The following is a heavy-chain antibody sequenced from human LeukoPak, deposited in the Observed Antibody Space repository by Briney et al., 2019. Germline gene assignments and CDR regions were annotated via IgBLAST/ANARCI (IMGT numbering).Heavy chain of an antibody. J-gene: IGHJ4*02. D-gene: IGHD6-13*01. CDR2: ISSSSSYI. CDR3: AKDSSWYEIYFDD. Sequence: GGSLRLSCAASGFTFSSYSMNWVRQAPGKGLEWVSSISSSSSYIYYADSVKGRFTISRDDAKNSLYLQLNSRRAEDTAVYYCAKDSSWYEIYFDDWGQGTLVTVSS. V-gene: IGHV3-21*04. CDR1: GFTFSSYS.